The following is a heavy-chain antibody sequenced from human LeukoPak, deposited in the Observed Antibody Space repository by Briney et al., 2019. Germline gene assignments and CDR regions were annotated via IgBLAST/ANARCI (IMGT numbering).Heavy chain of an antibody. CDR3: ARHWAETTGPYAVDF. Sequence: SQTLSLTCILSGASISSYYWSWIRQPPRKGQEWIGGIYYSVSTNYNPSLKSRVTISVDTSKNHFSLKLTSVTAADTAVYYCARHWAETTGPYAVDFWGQGTMVTVSS. CDR1: GASISSYY. D-gene: IGHD1-14*01. CDR2: IYYSVST. J-gene: IGHJ3*01. V-gene: IGHV4-59*01.